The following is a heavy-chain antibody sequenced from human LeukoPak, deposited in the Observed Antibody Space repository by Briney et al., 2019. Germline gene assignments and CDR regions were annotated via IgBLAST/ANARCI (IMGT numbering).Heavy chain of an antibody. CDR3: AGRAAFYYSLGV. J-gene: IGHJ6*02. V-gene: IGHV4-59*01. Sequence: SETLSLTCIVSGGSINSYYWSWVRQPPGKGLEWIGYIYYSGSTNYNPSLKSRVTFSVDTSKNEFSLKLTSVTAADTAVYYCAGRAAFYYSLGVWGQGTTVTVSS. CDR2: IYYSGST. D-gene: IGHD6-13*01. CDR1: GGSINSYY.